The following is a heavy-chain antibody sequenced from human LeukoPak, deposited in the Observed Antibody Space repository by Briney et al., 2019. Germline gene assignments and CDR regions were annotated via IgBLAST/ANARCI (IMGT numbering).Heavy chain of an antibody. D-gene: IGHD2-8*01. CDR3: ARGRLGYCTNGVCYSDD. J-gene: IGHJ3*01. Sequence: ASVKVSCKASGYTFTGYYMHWVRQAPGQGLEWMGWISAYNGNTNYAQKLQGRVTMTTDTFTSTAYMELRSLRSDDTAVYYCARGRLGYCTNGVCYSDDWGQGTMVTVSS. CDR2: ISAYNGNT. CDR1: GYTFTGYY. V-gene: IGHV1-18*04.